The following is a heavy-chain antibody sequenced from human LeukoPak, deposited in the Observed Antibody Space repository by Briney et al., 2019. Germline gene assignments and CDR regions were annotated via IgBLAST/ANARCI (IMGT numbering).Heavy chain of an antibody. D-gene: IGHD2-21*02. V-gene: IGHV3-33*01. CDR2: IWYDGSNK. CDR3: ARDRLEAVTDDDYFDY. Sequence: QAGGSQRLSCAASGFTFSNHGMHWVRQAPGKGPEWVALIWYDGSNKYYGDSVKGRFTISRDNSKNTVYLQMNSLRAEDTGVYYCARDRLEAVTDDDYFDYWGQGTLVTVSS. J-gene: IGHJ4*02. CDR1: GFTFSNHG.